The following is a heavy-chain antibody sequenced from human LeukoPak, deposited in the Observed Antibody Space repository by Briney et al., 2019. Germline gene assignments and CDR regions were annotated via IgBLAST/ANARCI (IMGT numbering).Heavy chain of an antibody. CDR3: ARSGGWSQGTYDY. CDR2: IIPIFGTA. Sequence: ASVKVSCKASGGTFSSYAMSWVRQAPGQWLEWMGGIIPIFGTANYAQKFQGRVTITADKSTSTAYMELSSLRSEDTAVYYCARSGGWSQGTYDYWGQGTLVTVSS. CDR1: GGTFSSYA. J-gene: IGHJ4*02. D-gene: IGHD6-19*01. V-gene: IGHV1-69*06.